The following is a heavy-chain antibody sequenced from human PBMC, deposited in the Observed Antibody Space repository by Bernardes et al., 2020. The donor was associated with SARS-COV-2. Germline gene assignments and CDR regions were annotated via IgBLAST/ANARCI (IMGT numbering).Heavy chain of an antibody. CDR3: AKDLQADSSWNFDR. CDR2: ISGSGSHI. Sequence: GGSLRLSCAASGFTFSIYAMNWVRQVPGKGLEWVSGISGSGSHISYADSVKGRFTISRDNSKNTLYLQMNSLRAEDTAIYYCAKDLQADSSWNFDRWGQGTLVTVSS. D-gene: IGHD2-15*01. V-gene: IGHV3-23*01. CDR1: GFTFSIYA. J-gene: IGHJ4*02.